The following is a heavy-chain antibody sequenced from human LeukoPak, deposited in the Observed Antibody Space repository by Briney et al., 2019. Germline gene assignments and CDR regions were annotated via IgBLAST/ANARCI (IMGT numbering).Heavy chain of an antibody. CDR1: GFTVSSNY. J-gene: IGHJ4*02. D-gene: IGHD1-26*01. CDR2: IYSGDST. V-gene: IGHV3-53*01. Sequence: PGGSLRLSCAASGFTVSSNYMSWVRQAPGKGLEWVSLIYSGDSTYYADSVKGRFTISRDNSNNTLYLQMNSLRAEDTAVYYCARDLRNWDGNTFDYWGQGTLVTVSS. CDR3: ARDLRNWDGNTFDY.